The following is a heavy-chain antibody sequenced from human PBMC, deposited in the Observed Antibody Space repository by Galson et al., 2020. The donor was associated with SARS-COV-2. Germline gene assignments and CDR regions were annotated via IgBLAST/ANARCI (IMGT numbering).Heavy chain of an antibody. CDR1: GFTFSNYA. J-gene: IGHJ5*02. Sequence: GESLKISCAASGFTFSNYAMSWVRQAPGKGLEWVSGIYSGGGTYYTDSVQGRFTISRDNSKNTLHLQMHSLRAEDTAVYHCVKGIGGMAPWGQGTLVSVST. CDR2: IYSGGGT. V-gene: IGHV3-23*03. D-gene: IGHD1-26*01. CDR3: VKGIGGMAP.